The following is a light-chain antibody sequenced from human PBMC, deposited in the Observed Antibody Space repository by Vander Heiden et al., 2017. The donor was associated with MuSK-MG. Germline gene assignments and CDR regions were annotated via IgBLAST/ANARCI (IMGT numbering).Light chain of an antibody. V-gene: IGKV1-5*03. Sequence: DIQMTQSPSTLSASVGDRVAITCRASQTIIDWLAWFQQKPGKAPKLLIYKASILESGVPSRFSGSGSGTEFTLTISSLQPEDFATYFCQQYNSNSFTFGGGTKVEIK. CDR1: QTIIDW. CDR2: KAS. CDR3: QQYNSNSFT. J-gene: IGKJ4*01.